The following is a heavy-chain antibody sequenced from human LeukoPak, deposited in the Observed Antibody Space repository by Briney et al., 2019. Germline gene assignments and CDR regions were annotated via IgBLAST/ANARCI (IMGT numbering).Heavy chain of an antibody. V-gene: IGHV1-3*01. CDR1: GYTFTSYA. Sequence: ASVKVSCKASGYTFTSYAMHWVRQAPGQRLEWMGWINAGNGNTKYSQKFQGRVTITRDTSASTAYMELSSLRSEDTAVYYCARGKEVNLLWFGELSRWGNRGGDWFDPWGQGTLVTVSS. D-gene: IGHD3-10*01. J-gene: IGHJ5*02. CDR3: ARGKEVNLLWFGELSRWGNRGGDWFDP. CDR2: INAGNGNT.